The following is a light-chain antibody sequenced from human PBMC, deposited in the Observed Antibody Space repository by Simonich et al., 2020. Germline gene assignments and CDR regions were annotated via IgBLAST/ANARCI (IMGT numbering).Light chain of an antibody. CDR3: CSYAGSYTLV. CDR1: SSDVGGYNY. V-gene: IGLV2-11*01. Sequence: QSALTQPRSVSGSPGQSVTISCTGTSSDVGGYNYVSWYQPHPGKAPKLMIYDVSKRPSGVPDRCSCSKSGNTASLTISGLQAEDEADYYCCSYAGSYTLVFGGGTKLTVL. CDR2: DVS. J-gene: IGLJ2*01.